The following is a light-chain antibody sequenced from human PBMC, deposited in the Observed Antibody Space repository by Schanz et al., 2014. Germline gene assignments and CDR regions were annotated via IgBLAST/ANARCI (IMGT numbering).Light chain of an antibody. J-gene: IGKJ2*01. CDR2: GAF. V-gene: IGKV3-20*01. Sequence: EFVLTQSPGTLSLSPGERATLSCRASQSLSKNYLAWYQQKPGQAPRLLMYGAFIRAAGIPDRFTGGGSGTDFSLTISRREPEDFAIYYCQQYGSSVMYTFGQGTKLEI. CDR1: QSLSKNY. CDR3: QQYGSSVMYT.